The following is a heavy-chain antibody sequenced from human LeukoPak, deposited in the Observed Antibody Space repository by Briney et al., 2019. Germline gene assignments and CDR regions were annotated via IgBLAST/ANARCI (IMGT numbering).Heavy chain of an antibody. D-gene: IGHD3-10*01. Sequence: GGSLRLSCAASGFTFSSYGMHWVRQAPGKGLEWVAVISYDGSNKYYADSVKGRFTISRDSAKNSLYLHMNSLRADDTAVYYCARDHYGSGRYGMDVWGQGTTVTVSS. CDR2: ISYDGSNK. J-gene: IGHJ6*02. CDR3: ARDHYGSGRYGMDV. V-gene: IGHV3-30*03. CDR1: GFTFSSYG.